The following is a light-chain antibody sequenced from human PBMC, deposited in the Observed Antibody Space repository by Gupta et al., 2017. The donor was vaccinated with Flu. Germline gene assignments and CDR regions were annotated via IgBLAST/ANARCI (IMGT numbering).Light chain of an antibody. CDR1: TSNVGNYNL. CDR3: CSYAGLHTWI. CDR2: AVN. V-gene: IGLV2-23*02. Sequence: QPALPQPASVSVSPGQSIPISCTGATSNVGNYNLVSWYQQHPGKAPKLLIYAVNKRPSGISNRFSSSKSGNTASLTISALRAEDEAHFYCCSYAGLHTWIFGGGTKLTVL. J-gene: IGLJ2*01.